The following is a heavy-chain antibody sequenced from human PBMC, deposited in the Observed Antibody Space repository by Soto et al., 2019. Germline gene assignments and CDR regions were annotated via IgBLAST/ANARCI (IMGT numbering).Heavy chain of an antibody. Sequence: ASVKVSCKASGYTFTGYYMHWVRQAPGQGLEWMGWINPNSGGTNYAQKFQGWVTMTRDTSISTAYMELSRLRSDDTAVYYCARGWMLGYCSGGSCIGYWFDPWGQGTLVTVSS. V-gene: IGHV1-2*04. J-gene: IGHJ5*02. CDR2: INPNSGGT. CDR3: ARGWMLGYCSGGSCIGYWFDP. D-gene: IGHD2-15*01. CDR1: GYTFTGYY.